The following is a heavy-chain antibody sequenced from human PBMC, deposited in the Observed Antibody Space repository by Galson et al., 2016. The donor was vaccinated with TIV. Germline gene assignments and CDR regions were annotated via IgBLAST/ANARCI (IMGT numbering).Heavy chain of an antibody. Sequence: SVKVSCKASGYTFIDYYMSWVRQAPGQGLEWMGRINPKSGDTNSAQTFQGRVTMTTDTSISTAYMELSSLISLTAADTAVYYCAREKVWGGREAGSEAFPYSFFMDVWGKGTTVTISS. CDR2: INPKSGDT. CDR3: AREKVWGGREAGSEAFPYSFFMDV. D-gene: IGHD3-10*01. J-gene: IGHJ6*03. CDR1: GYTFIDYY. V-gene: IGHV1-2*06.